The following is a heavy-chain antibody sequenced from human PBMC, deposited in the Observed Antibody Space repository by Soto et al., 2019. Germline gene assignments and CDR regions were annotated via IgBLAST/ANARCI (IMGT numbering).Heavy chain of an antibody. V-gene: IGHV3-43*01. CDR2: ISWDGGRT. CDR1: GFTFDDYT. D-gene: IGHD6-13*01. CDR3: AKDIEEWGIAAAATGGLGLDY. Sequence: EVQLVESGGVVVQPGGSLRLSCAASGFTFDDYTMHWVRQAPGKGLEWVSLISWDGGRTYYADSVKGRFTISRDNSKNSLYLQMNSLRTEDTALYYCAKDIEEWGIAAAATGGLGLDYWGQGTLVTVSS. J-gene: IGHJ4*02.